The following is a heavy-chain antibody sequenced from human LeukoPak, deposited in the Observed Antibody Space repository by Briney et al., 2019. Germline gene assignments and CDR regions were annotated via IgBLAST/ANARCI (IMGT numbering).Heavy chain of an antibody. CDR2: INAGNGNT. CDR3: ARGGYSYGYRYYYYYMDV. J-gene: IGHJ6*03. Sequence: ASVKVSCKASGYTFTSYAMHWVRQAPGQRLEWMGWINAGNGNTKYSQEFQGRVTITRDTSASTAYMELSSLRSEDTAVYYCARGGYSYGYRYYYYYMDVWGKGTTVTVSS. V-gene: IGHV1-3*03. CDR1: GYTFTSYA. D-gene: IGHD5-18*01.